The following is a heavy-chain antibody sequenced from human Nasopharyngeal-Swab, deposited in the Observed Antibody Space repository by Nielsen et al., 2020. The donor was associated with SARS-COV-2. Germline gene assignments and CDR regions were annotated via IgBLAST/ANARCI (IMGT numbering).Heavy chain of an antibody. CDR3: VKESLTIWDPLV. CDR2: VGSSNGHI. J-gene: IGHJ4*02. D-gene: IGHD3-16*01. Sequence: GGSLRLSCAASGFTFTTYGMNWVRQAPGKGLEWVSYVGSSNGHIYYADSVKGRFTISRDNAKNSLYLQMDSLRVEDTAVYYCVKESLTIWDPLVWGQGTLVTVSS. CDR1: GFTFTTYG. V-gene: IGHV3-21*04.